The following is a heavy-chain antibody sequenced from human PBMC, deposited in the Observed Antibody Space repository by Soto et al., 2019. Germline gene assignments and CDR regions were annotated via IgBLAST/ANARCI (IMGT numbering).Heavy chain of an antibody. CDR1: GLSLSTRGVG. V-gene: IGHV2-5*02. Sequence: QITLKESGPTLVKPTQTLTVTCTLSGLSLSTRGVGVGWIRQPPGKALEWLALIYWDDDKRYSPSLKSRLTVTKDTSKNQVALTMTNMDPVDTGTYYCAHTTWDTSRGWFDPWGQGTLVTVSS. J-gene: IGHJ5*02. CDR3: AHTTWDTSRGWFDP. CDR2: IYWDDDK. D-gene: IGHD2-2*01.